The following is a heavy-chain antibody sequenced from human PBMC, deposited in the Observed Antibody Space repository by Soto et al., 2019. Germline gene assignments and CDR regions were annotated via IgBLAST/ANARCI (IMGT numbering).Heavy chain of an antibody. CDR3: ARRYGSSFDY. V-gene: IGHV4-61*08. D-gene: IGHD6-13*01. Sequence: PSETLSLTCTVSGGSISSGGYYWNWIRQPPGKGLEWIGYIYYSGSTNYNPSLKSRVTISVDTSKNQFSPKLSSVTAADTAVYYCARRYGSSFDYWGQGTLVTVSS. CDR2: IYYSGST. J-gene: IGHJ4*02. CDR1: GGSISSGGYY.